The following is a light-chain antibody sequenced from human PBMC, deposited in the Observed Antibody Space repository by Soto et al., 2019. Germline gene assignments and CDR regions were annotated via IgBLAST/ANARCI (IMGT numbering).Light chain of an antibody. V-gene: IGKV2-28*01. Sequence: DIVMTQSPLSLPVTPGEPASISCRSSQSLLHSNGYNYSDWYLQQPGHSPQLLIYLGSNRASGVPDRFSGSGSGTDFTLKISRVEAEDVGVYYCMQALQTPLTFGGGTKVEIK. CDR2: LGS. CDR1: QSLLHSNGYNY. CDR3: MQALQTPLT. J-gene: IGKJ4*01.